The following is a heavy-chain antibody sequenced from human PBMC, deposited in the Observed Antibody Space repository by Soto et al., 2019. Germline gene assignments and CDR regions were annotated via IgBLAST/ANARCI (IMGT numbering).Heavy chain of an antibody. J-gene: IGHJ4*02. CDR2: ISGSGGST. Sequence: GGSMILSSAASGLNISSYAMSWIRQAPGKGLEWVSAISGSGGSTYYADSVKGRFTISRDNSKNTLYLQMNSLRAEDTAVYYCAKVSSGWYPSWGQGTLVTVSS. D-gene: IGHD6-19*01. CDR3: AKVSSGWYPS. V-gene: IGHV3-23*01. CDR1: GLNISSYA.